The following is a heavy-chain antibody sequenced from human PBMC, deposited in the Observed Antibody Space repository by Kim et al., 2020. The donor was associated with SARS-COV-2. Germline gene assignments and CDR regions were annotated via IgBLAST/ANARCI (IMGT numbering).Heavy chain of an antibody. V-gene: IGHV1-3*01. CDR1: GYTFTTYT. D-gene: IGHD3-10*01. CDR2: INVGTSNT. CDR3: ARRGDPHPFDY. Sequence: ASVKVSCRASGYTFTTYTVHWVRQAPGQRLEWMGRINVGTSNTRYSQNFQGRVTITWDTTAYTAYMDLSSRLSEDTAVYYCARRGDPHPFDYWGQGTLVT. J-gene: IGHJ4*02.